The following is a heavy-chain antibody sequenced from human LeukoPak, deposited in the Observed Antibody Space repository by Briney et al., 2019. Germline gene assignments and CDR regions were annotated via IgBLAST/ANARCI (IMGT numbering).Heavy chain of an antibody. Sequence: SETLSLTCTVSGGSLSTNKWSWVRQPAGKGLEWIGRIYSSGRTNYNPSLRGRVTMSVDTSNQFSLKMTSVTAADTAVYYCARGVVRATAFDYCGQGTLVTVSS. J-gene: IGHJ4*02. CDR1: GGSLSTNK. CDR3: ARGVVRATAFDY. CDR2: IYSSGRT. D-gene: IGHD1-26*01. V-gene: IGHV4-4*07.